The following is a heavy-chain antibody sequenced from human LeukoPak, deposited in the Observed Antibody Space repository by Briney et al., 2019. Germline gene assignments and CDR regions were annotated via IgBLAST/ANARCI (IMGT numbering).Heavy chain of an antibody. CDR1: GGSISSSYYY. CDR2: IYYSGST. Sequence: PSETLSLTCTVSGGSISSSYYYWGWIRQPPGKGLEWIGSIYYSGSTYYNPSLKSRVTISVDTSKNQFSLTLSSVTAADTALYYCARHESLGALDIRGQGTMVTVSS. J-gene: IGHJ3*02. CDR3: ARHESLGALDI. D-gene: IGHD3-16*01. V-gene: IGHV4-39*01.